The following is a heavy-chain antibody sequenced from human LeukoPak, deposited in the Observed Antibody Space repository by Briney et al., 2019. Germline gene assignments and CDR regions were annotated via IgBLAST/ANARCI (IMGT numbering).Heavy chain of an antibody. CDR3: IVFGDSNH. CDR2: IHTSGDT. CDR1: GLTGSHNY. Sequence: TWGSLRLSCAASGLTGSHNYVSWVRQAPGKGLEWVSAIHTSGDTCYAVSVKGRFTISRDTSKNTLYLQVNSLRVEDTAVYYCIVFGDSNHWGQGTLVTVSS. D-gene: IGHD4-17*01. J-gene: IGHJ5*02. V-gene: IGHV3-53*01.